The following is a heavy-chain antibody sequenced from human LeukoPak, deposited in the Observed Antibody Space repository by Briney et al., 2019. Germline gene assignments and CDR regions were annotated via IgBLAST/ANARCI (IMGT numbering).Heavy chain of an antibody. CDR1: GLTVSSSY. Sequence: GGSLRLSCAASGLTVSSSYMSWVRQAPGKGLEWVSVIYSGGSTYYADSVKGRFTISRDNSKNTLYLQMNSLRAEDTAVYYCARDSRVAAAGNYYYYGMDVWGQGTTVTVSS. CDR2: IYSGGST. V-gene: IGHV3-66*01. D-gene: IGHD6-13*01. J-gene: IGHJ6*02. CDR3: ARDSRVAAAGNYYYYGMDV.